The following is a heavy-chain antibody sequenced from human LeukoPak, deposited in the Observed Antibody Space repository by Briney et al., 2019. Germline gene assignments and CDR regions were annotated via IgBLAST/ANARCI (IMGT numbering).Heavy chain of an antibody. CDR1: GGSISSGDYY. J-gene: IGHJ3*01. V-gene: IGHV4-30-4*08. CDR3: ARDLVVIATKYAPTL. D-gene: IGHD2-21*01. CDR2: IYYSGST. Sequence: PSETLSLTCTVSGGSISSGDYYWSWIRQPPGKGLEWIGYIYYSGSTYYNPSLKSRVTISVDTSKNQFSLKLSSVTAADMAVYYCARDLVVIATKYAPTLWGQGTMVTVSS.